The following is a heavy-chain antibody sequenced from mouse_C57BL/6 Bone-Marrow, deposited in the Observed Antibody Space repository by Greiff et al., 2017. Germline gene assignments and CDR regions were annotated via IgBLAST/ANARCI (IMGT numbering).Heavy chain of an antibody. Sequence: VQLQQSGPELVKPGASVKIPCKASGYTFTDYNMDWVKQSHGKSLEWIGDINPNNGGTIYNQKFKGKATLTVDKSSSTAYMELRSLTSEDTAVYYCASGDYGSSGDWYFDVWGTGTTVTVSS. CDR3: ASGDYGSSGDWYFDV. CDR2: INPNNGGT. V-gene: IGHV1-18*01. D-gene: IGHD1-1*01. J-gene: IGHJ1*03. CDR1: GYTFTDYN.